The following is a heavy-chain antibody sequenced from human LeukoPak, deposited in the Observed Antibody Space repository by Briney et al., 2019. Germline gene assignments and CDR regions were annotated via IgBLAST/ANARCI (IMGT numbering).Heavy chain of an antibody. V-gene: IGHV3-48*01. J-gene: IGHJ4*02. D-gene: IGHD3-22*01. CDR1: GFTFSSSA. CDR2: VSSGAGTM. CDR3: ARDLGDSGYHPLDY. Sequence: PGGSLRLSCAASGFTFSSSAMSWVRQAPGKGLEWVSYVSSGAGTMYYLASVKGRFTISRDNAKNSLYLQMDSLRAEDTAVYYCARDLGDSGYHPLDYWGQGTLVTVSS.